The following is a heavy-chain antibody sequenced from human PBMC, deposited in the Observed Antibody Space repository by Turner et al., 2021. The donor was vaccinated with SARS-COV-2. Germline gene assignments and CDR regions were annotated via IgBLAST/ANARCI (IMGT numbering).Heavy chain of an antibody. V-gene: IGHV4-39*01. D-gene: IGHD3-3*01. Sequence: QLQLQESGPGLVKPSETLSLTCTVSGGSISSSSYYWGWIRQPPGKGLGWFGSIYYSGNTYNNPSLKSRITISVDTTKNQFSMKLSYVTAANTAVYYCASPSVDFWSGSYCGMDVWGQGTTVTVSS. J-gene: IGHJ6*02. CDR1: GGSISSSSYY. CDR2: IYYSGNT. CDR3: ASPSVDFWSGSYCGMDV.